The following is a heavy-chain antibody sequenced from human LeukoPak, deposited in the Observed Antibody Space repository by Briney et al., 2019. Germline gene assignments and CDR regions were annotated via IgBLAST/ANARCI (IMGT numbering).Heavy chain of an antibody. D-gene: IGHD6-13*01. V-gene: IGHV6-1*01. CDR3: ARARRIAAGVYYYYYGMDV. CDR1: GDSVSSNSAA. CDR2: TYYKSKWYN. Sequence: SQTLSLTCAISGDSVSSNSAAWNWITQSPSRGLEGLGRTYYKSKWYNDYAVLVKSRITINPYTSNNQFSLTLHSVPPEDTAVYYCARARRIAAGVYYYYYGMDVWGQGTPVTVSS. J-gene: IGHJ6*02.